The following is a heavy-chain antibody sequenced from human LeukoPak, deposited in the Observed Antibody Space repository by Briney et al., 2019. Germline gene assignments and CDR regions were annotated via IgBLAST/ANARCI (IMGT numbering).Heavy chain of an antibody. V-gene: IGHV3-48*02. CDR1: GFTFSSYS. CDR3: ARDRAYAFDN. Sequence: GGSLRLSCAASGFTFSSYSMNGVRQAPGKGLECVSYINIISSEIYYGDSVKGRFTISTDNAKNSVYLQMNSLRDEDTAVYYCARDRAYAFDNWGQGTMVTVSS. J-gene: IGHJ3*02. D-gene: IGHD3-10*01. CDR2: INIISSEI.